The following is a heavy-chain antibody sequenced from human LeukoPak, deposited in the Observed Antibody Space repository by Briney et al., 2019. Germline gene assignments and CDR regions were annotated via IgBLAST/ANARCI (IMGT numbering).Heavy chain of an antibody. CDR1: GGSISSGDYY. Sequence: SETLSLTCTVSGGSISSGDYYWSWIRQPPGKGQEWIGYIYYSGSTYYNPSLKSRGTISVDTSKNQFSLKLSSVTAADTAVYYCARDTYYYGSGSPWRHDYYYGMDVWGQGTTVTVSS. CDR2: IYYSGST. V-gene: IGHV4-30-4*01. D-gene: IGHD3-10*01. CDR3: ARDTYYYGSGSPWRHDYYYGMDV. J-gene: IGHJ6*02.